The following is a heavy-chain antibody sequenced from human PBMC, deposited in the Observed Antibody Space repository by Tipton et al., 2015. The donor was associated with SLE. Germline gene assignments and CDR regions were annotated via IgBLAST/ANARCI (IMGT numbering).Heavy chain of an antibody. J-gene: IGHJ4*02. Sequence: TLSLTCTVSGGSISSSSYYWGWIRQPPGKGLEWIGSIYYSGSTSYNPSLKSRVTISDDTSKNQFSRKLSSVTAADTAVYYCARHDYGDYGYFDYWGQGTLVTVSS. CDR2: IYYSGST. V-gene: IGHV4-39*01. D-gene: IGHD4-17*01. CDR3: ARHDYGDYGYFDY. CDR1: GGSISSSSYY.